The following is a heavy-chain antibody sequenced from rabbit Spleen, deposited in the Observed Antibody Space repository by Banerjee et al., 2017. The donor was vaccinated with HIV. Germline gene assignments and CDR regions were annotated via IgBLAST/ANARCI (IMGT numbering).Heavy chain of an antibody. CDR1: GFTISSNYY. V-gene: IGHV1S40*01. D-gene: IGHD1-1*01. CDR3: ASGYSDIYFDL. Sequence: QSLEESGGDLVKPGASLTLTCTASGFTISSNYYMSWVRQAPGKGLEWIGCIGAGSGSTYYANWAKGRFTISKTSSTTVTLQMTSLTAADTATYFCASGYSDIYFDLWGPAPWSPS. J-gene: IGHJ4*01. CDR2: IGAGSGST.